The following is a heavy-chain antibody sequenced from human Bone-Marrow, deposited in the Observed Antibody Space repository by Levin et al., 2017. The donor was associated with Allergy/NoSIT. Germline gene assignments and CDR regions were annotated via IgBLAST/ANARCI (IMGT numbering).Heavy chain of an antibody. CDR2: IRASGDNT. V-gene: IGHV3-23*01. J-gene: IGHJ4*02. CDR1: GFTFSNYA. D-gene: IGHD2-15*01. CDR3: AKATFARFCSGGTGYLPFDY. Sequence: GGSLRLSCAASGFTFSNYAMSWVRQAPGKGLEWVSSIRASGDNTYYTDSVKGRFTISRDNSKNTLYLQMNSLRAEDTAVYYCAKATFARFCSGGTGYLPFDYWGQGTLVPVSS.